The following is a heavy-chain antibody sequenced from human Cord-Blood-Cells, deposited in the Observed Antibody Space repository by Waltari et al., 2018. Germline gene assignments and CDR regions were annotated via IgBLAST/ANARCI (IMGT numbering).Heavy chain of an antibody. Sequence: EVQLVESGGGLIQPGGSLSLSCAASGFTVSSNYLSWVRQAPGKGLEWVSVIYSGGSTYYADSVKGRFTISRDNSKNTLYLQMNSLRAEDTAVYYCARARTTRDAFDIWGQGTMVTVSS. J-gene: IGHJ3*02. CDR1: GFTVSSNY. CDR2: IYSGGST. CDR3: ARARTTRDAFDI. V-gene: IGHV3-53*01.